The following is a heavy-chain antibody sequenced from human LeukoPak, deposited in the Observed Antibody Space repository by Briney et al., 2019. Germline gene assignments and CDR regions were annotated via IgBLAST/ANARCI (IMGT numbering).Heavy chain of an antibody. D-gene: IGHD5-24*01. Sequence: KPSETLSLTCTVSGGSVSSGSYYWSWIRQPPGKGLEWIGYIYYSGSTNYNPSLKSRVTISVDTSKNQFSLKLSSVTAADTAVYYCARGYNHYYYYGMDVWGQGTTVTVSS. CDR2: IYYSGST. J-gene: IGHJ6*02. CDR3: ARGYNHYYYYGMDV. V-gene: IGHV4-61*01. CDR1: GGSVSSGSYY.